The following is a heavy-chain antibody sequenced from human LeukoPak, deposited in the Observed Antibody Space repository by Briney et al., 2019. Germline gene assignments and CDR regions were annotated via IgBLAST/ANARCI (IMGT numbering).Heavy chain of an antibody. CDR2: VSGADGTT. CDR1: GFTFSAYG. Sequence: PGGSLRLSCAASGFTFSAYGMSWVRQSPRKGLEWVSGVSGADGTTYYADSVKGRFTISRDNSKSTLYLQMNNLRAEDTAVYYCARGVNYYDSSGYAGPRYYYYYMDVWGKGTTVTVSS. J-gene: IGHJ6*03. CDR3: ARGVNYYDSSGYAGPRYYYYYMDV. V-gene: IGHV3-23*01. D-gene: IGHD3-22*01.